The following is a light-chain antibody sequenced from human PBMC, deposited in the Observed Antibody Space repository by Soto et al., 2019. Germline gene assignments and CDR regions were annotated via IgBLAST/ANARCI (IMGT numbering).Light chain of an antibody. CDR3: MQSTQLPPT. Sequence: DIVMTQSPLSLPAAPGEPASISCRSSQSLLHITGETFLFWYLQKPGQSPQLLIYEVSTRVSGVPDRFSGSGSGTDFTLEISRVETDDVGIYYCMQSTQLPPTFGQGTRLGIE. V-gene: IGKV2D-29*02. J-gene: IGKJ5*01. CDR1: QSLLHITGETF. CDR2: EVS.